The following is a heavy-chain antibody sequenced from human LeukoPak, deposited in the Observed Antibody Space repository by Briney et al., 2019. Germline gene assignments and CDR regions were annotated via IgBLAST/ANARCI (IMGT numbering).Heavy chain of an antibody. CDR2: IYPGDSDT. D-gene: IGHD1-1*01. Sequence: GESLKISCNASGYSFSIYWIGWVRQMPGKGLEWMGIIYPGDSDTRYRPSFQGQVTMSADRSNSTAYLQWSSLKASDTAIYYCVRRTTITTRGATDYWGQGTLVTVSS. V-gene: IGHV5-51*01. CDR3: VRRTTITTRGATDY. J-gene: IGHJ4*02. CDR1: GYSFSIYW.